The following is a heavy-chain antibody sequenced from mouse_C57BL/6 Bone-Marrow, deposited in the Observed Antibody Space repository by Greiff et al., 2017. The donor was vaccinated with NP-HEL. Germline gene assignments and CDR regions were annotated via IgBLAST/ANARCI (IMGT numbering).Heavy chain of an antibody. Sequence: QVQLQQSGAELVRPGASVTLSCKASGYTFTDYEMHWVKQTPVHGLEWIGAIDPETGGTAYNQKFKGKAILTADKSSSTAYMELRSLTSEDSAVEYCTDPLPAYAMDYWGQGTSVTVSS. CDR3: TDPLPAYAMDY. D-gene: IGHD2-1*01. J-gene: IGHJ4*01. CDR2: IDPETGGT. V-gene: IGHV1-15*01. CDR1: GYTFTDYE.